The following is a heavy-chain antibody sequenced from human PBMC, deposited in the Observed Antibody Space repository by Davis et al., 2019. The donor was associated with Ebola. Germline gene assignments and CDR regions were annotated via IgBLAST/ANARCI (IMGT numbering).Heavy chain of an antibody. CDR1: GYTFTSYY. V-gene: IGHV1-46*03. Sequence: AASVKVSCKASGYTFTSYYMHWVRQAPGQGLEWMGMINPNDGRTIYAQKFQGRVTMTTDTSTSTAYMELRSLRSEDTALYYCTTPGGQDSGYDVFDIWGQGTMVTVSS. J-gene: IGHJ3*02. D-gene: IGHD5-12*01. CDR2: INPNDGRT. CDR3: TTPGGQDSGYDVFDI.